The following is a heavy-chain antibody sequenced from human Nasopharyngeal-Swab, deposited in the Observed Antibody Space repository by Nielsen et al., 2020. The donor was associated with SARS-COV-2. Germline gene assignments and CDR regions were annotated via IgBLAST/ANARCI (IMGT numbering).Heavy chain of an antibody. V-gene: IGHV4-34*04. CDR1: GGSFSGYY. J-gene: IGHJ4*02. CDR2: ISHAGTT. Sequence: LRLSCAVSGGSFSGYYWSWIRQPPGQGLQWIGEISHAGTTNHNPSLKSRATISVDTSKKQFSLRLSSVTVADTAVYYCAATDYDSGSYGVALDYWGQGTLVTVSS. CDR3: AATDYDSGSYGVALDY. D-gene: IGHD3-10*01.